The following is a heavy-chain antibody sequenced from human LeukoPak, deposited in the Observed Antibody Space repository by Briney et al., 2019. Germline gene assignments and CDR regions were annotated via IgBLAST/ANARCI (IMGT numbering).Heavy chain of an antibody. V-gene: IGHV3-7*01. J-gene: IGHJ4*02. CDR3: ARDGSGEWPIGY. CDR1: GFTFSSKC. Sequence: GGSLRLSCAVSGFTFSSKCMSWVRQAPGKGMEWVANIKYDGSEKYCVDSVKGRFTISRDNAKNSLYLQMNSLRAEDTAVYYCARDGSGEWPIGYWGQGTLVTVSS. CDR2: IKYDGSEK. D-gene: IGHD3-10*01.